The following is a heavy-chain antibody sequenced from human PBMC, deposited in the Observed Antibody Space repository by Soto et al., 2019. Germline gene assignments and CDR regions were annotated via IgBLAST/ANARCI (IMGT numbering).Heavy chain of an antibody. D-gene: IGHD3-9*01. CDR1: GFSFSTKGVG. J-gene: IGHJ4*02. CDR3: AHRRQRTFDWLSDKEYYFDD. CDR2: IYWDNDK. Sequence: QITLKESGPTLVKPTQTLTLTCTFSGFSFSTKGVGVGWIRQPPGKALEWLAFIYWDNDKRYSSSLTSRLTITKDTSKNQVVLTMTNMDPVDTATYYCAHRRQRTFDWLSDKEYYFDDWGQGTLVTVSS. V-gene: IGHV2-5*02.